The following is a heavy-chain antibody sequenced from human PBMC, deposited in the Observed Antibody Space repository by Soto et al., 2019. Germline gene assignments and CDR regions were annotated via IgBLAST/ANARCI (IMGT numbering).Heavy chain of an antibody. V-gene: IGHV3-53*02. J-gene: IGHJ6*02. D-gene: IGHD6-19*01. CDR3: AGEVGSGGWYYYYFGMDA. CDR1: GLTVRSNY. CDR2: IFSGGST. Sequence: EVQLVETGGGLIQPGGSLRLSCAASGLTVRSNYMSWVRQAPGKGLEWVSLIFSGGSTYYADSVKGRFTISRDNSKNMVYLQMNSLRAEDTAVYYCAGEVGSGGWYYYYFGMDAWGQGTTFTVSS.